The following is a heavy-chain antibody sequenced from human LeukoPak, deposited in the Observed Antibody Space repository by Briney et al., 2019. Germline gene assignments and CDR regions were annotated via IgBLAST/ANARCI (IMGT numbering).Heavy chain of an antibody. V-gene: IGHV3-30*02. CDR1: GFTFSGSA. CDR2: IRYDGSNK. CDR3: AKRYSYSFDY. D-gene: IGHD2-21*01. J-gene: IGHJ4*02. Sequence: GGSLRLSCAASGFTFSGSAMHWVRQAPGKGLEWVAFIRYDGSNKFFADSVKGRFTISRDNSKNTLFLQMSSLRPEDTAVYYCAKRYSYSFDYWGQGTLVAASS.